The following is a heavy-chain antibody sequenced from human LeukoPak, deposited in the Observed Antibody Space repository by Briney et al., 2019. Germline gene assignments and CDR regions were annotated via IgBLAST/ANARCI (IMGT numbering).Heavy chain of an antibody. CDR2: IWYDGSNK. V-gene: IGHV3-33*01. Sequence: HPGRSLRLSCAASGFTFSSYGMHWVRQAPGKGLEWVAVIWYDGSNKYYADSVKGRFTISRDNSKNTLYLQMNSLRAEDTAVYYCARDLYLHDYGDYSNFDYWGQGTLVTVSS. CDR1: GFTFSSYG. D-gene: IGHD4-17*01. J-gene: IGHJ4*02. CDR3: ARDLYLHDYGDYSNFDY.